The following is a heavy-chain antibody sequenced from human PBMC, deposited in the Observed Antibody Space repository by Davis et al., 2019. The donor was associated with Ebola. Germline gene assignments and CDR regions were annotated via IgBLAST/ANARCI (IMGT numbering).Heavy chain of an antibody. CDR1: GFTFSSYA. CDR2: ITSSGGST. Sequence: GGSLRLSCAASGFTFSSYAMTWARQVPGKGLEWVSAITSSGGSTYYGDSVKGRFTISGDNSKNTLYLQMNSLRAEDTAVYYCAKDPVYGMDVWGKGTTVTVSS. V-gene: IGHV3-23*01. CDR3: AKDPVYGMDV. J-gene: IGHJ6*04.